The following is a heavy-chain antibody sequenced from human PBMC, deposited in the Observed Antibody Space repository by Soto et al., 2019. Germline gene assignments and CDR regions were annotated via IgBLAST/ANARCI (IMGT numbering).Heavy chain of an antibody. CDR2: ISSSSSYI. D-gene: IGHD5-18*01. Sequence: EVQLVESGGGLVKPGGSLRLSCAASGFTFSSYSMNWVRQAPGKGLEWVSSISSSSSYIYYADSVKGRFTISRDNAKNSRYLQMNSLRAEDTAVYYCARGGYSYGTWYFDYWGQGTLVTVSS. J-gene: IGHJ4*02. CDR3: ARGGYSYGTWYFDY. V-gene: IGHV3-21*01. CDR1: GFTFSSYS.